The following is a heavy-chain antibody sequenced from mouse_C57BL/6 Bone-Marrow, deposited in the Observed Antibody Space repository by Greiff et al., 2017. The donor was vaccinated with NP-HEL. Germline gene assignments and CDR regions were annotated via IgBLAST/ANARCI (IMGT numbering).Heavy chain of an antibody. V-gene: IGHV1-5*01. CDR3: TYDYDGDYYAMDY. CDR2: IYPGNSDT. D-gene: IGHD2-4*01. CDR1: GYTFTSYW. J-gene: IGHJ4*01. Sequence: VQLQQSGTVLARPGASVKMSCKTSGYTFTSYWMHWVKQRPGQGLEWIGAIYPGNSDTSYNQKFKGKAKLTAVTSASTAYMELSSLTNEDSAVYYCTYDYDGDYYAMDYWGQGTSVTVSS.